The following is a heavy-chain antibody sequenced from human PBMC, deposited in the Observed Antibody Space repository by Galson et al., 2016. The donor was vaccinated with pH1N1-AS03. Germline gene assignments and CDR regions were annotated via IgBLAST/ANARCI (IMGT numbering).Heavy chain of an antibody. J-gene: IGHJ4*02. CDR1: GGTFGTSA. Sequence: SVKVSCKASGGTFGTSAISWVRQAPGQGPEWMGRLTPMLNVTSYAQKFQGRVTITTGTSTSTVYMELSSLRSDDTAVYYCETPGGVGYLDNWGRGTLVTVSS. D-gene: IGHD3-16*01. CDR2: LTPMLNVT. CDR3: ETPGGVGYLDN. V-gene: IGHV1-69*04.